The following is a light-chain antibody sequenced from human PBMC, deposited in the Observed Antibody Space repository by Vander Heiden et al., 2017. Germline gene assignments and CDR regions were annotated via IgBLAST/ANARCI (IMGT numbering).Light chain of an antibody. V-gene: IGLV1-40*01. Sequence: QSVLTQPPSVSGAPGQRVHISCTGTSSNIRAEYAVHWYQLLPGTAPKLLIYNFHNRPSGLPDRFSGSKSGTSASLAITGLQAEDEGDYYCQSYDSLSVSYVFGSGTKVTV. CDR3: QSYDSLSVSYV. CDR1: SSNIRAEYA. J-gene: IGLJ1*01. CDR2: NFH.